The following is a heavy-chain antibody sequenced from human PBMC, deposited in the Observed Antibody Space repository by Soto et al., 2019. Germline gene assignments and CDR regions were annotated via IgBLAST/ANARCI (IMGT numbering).Heavy chain of an antibody. CDR3: ARGADTYGRPFDY. Sequence: QVQLQQSGPGLVKPSQTLSLTCAISGDSVSSDSAAWNWIRQSPSRGLEWLGRTYYRSKWYNAYAVSVQSRITINPDTSKTQFSLQLNFVTPEDTAAYYCARGADTYGRPFDYWGQGTLVTVSS. J-gene: IGHJ4*02. CDR2: TYYRSKWYN. V-gene: IGHV6-1*01. CDR1: GDSVSSDSAA. D-gene: IGHD5-18*01.